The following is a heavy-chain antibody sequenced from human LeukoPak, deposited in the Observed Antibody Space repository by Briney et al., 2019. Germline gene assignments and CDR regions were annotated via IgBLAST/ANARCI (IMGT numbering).Heavy chain of an antibody. Sequence: SETLSLTCTVSGGSISGYYWSWVRQPAGKGLEWIGRIYTSGSTNYNPSLKSRVTMSVDTSKNQFSLKLNSVTAADTAVYYCARADFWSGYRFDYWGQGTLVTVSS. CDR3: ARADFWSGYRFDY. CDR1: GGSISGYY. D-gene: IGHD3-3*01. J-gene: IGHJ4*02. CDR2: IYTSGST. V-gene: IGHV4-4*07.